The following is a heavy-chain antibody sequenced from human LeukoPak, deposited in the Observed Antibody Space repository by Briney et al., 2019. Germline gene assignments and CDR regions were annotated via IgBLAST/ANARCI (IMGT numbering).Heavy chain of an antibody. CDR2: ISSSGSTI. D-gene: IGHD2-2*01. V-gene: IGHV3-48*03. J-gene: IGHJ6*03. CDR3: EGTTPPYYYYYMDV. Sequence: PGGSLRLSCAASGFTFSSYEMKSVPQAPGKGLEWVSYISSSGSTIYYADSVKGRFTISRDNAKNSLYLQMNSLRAEDTAVYYCEGTTPPYYYYYMDVWGKGTTVTISS. CDR1: GFTFSSYE.